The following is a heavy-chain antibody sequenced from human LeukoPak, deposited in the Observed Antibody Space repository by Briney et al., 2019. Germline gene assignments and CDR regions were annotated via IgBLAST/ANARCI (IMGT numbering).Heavy chain of an antibody. CDR2: ISSSGSTI. J-gene: IGHJ6*04. Sequence: PAGGSLRLSCAASGFTFSSYGMNWVRQAPGKGLEWVSYISSSGSTIYYADSVKGRFTISRDNAKNSLYLQMNSLRAEDTAVYYCAELGITMIGGVWGKGTTVTISS. CDR3: AELGITMIGGV. V-gene: IGHV3-48*04. D-gene: IGHD3-10*02. CDR1: GFTFSSYG.